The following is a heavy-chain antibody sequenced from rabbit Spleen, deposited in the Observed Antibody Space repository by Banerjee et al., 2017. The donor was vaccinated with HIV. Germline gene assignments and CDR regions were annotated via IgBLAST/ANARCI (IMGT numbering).Heavy chain of an antibody. J-gene: IGHJ4*01. CDR1: GFSFSSTYY. D-gene: IGHD1-1*01. CDR3: ARDLVGVIGWNFNL. V-gene: IGHV1S45*01. Sequence: EQLEESGGGLVKPEGSLTLTCKTSGFSFSSTYYMCWVRQAPGKGLQWIACINAYTAKPVYATWAKGRFTISTTSSTTVTLQITSLTAADTATYFCARDLVGVIGWNFNLWGPGTLVTVS. CDR2: INAYTAKP.